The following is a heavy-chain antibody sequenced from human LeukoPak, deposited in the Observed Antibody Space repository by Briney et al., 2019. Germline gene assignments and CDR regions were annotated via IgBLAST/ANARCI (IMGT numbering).Heavy chain of an antibody. V-gene: IGHV3-11*01. D-gene: IGHD3-10*01. J-gene: IGHJ4*02. CDR1: GFTFRDYY. Sequence: GGSLRLSCAASGFTFRDYYMTRGRQAPGKGLEWISYISASGRDIYYADSVKGRFTISRDNAKNSLYLQMNSLRAEDTALYYCAKGSGNGYGSGPFDYWGQGTLVTVSS. CDR3: AKGSGNGYGSGPFDY. CDR2: ISASGRDI.